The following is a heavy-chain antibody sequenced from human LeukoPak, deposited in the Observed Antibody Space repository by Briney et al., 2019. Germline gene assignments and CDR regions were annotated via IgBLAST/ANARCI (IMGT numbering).Heavy chain of an antibody. CDR3: ARLVLRYFDWPSDFDY. CDR2: INHSGST. Sequence: SETLSLTCAVYGGSFSGYYWSWIRQPPGKGLEWIGEINHSGSTNYNPSLKSRVTISVDTFKNQFSLKLSSVTAADTAVYYCARLVLRYFDWPSDFDYWGQGTLVTVSS. D-gene: IGHD3-9*01. V-gene: IGHV4-34*01. J-gene: IGHJ4*02. CDR1: GGSFSGYY.